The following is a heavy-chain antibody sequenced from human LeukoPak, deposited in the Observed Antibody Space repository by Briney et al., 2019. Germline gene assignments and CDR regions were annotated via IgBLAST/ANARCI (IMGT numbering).Heavy chain of an antibody. J-gene: IGHJ6*03. CDR1: GFTFSSYA. CDR2: ISGSGDST. V-gene: IGHV3-23*01. CDR3: ARVRCAGGSCSQNYYYYMDV. Sequence: HPGGSLRLSCAASGFTFSSYAMSWVRQAPGKGLEWVSAISGSGDSTYYADSVKGRFTISRDNAKNTLYLQMNSLRAEDTAVYYCARVRCAGGSCSQNYYYYMDVWGKGTTVTVSS. D-gene: IGHD2-15*01.